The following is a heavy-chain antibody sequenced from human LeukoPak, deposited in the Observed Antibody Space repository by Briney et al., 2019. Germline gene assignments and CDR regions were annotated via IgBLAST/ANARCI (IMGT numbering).Heavy chain of an antibody. V-gene: IGHV4-31*03. CDR3: ARESTDGVRFDY. D-gene: IGHD5/OR15-5a*01. CDR2: IYYSGST. J-gene: IGHJ4*02. CDR1: GGSISSGGYY. Sequence: SETLSLTCTVSGGSISSGGYYWSWIRQHPGKGLEWIGYIYYSGSTYYNPSLKSRVTISVDTSKNQFSLKLSSVTAADTAVYYRARESTDGVRFDYWGQGTLVTVSS.